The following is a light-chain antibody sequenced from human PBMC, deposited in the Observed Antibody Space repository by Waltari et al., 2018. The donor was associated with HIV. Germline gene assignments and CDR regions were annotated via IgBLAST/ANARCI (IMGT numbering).Light chain of an antibody. V-gene: IGKV3D-15*01. CDR1: QSVSSN. CDR3: QQHGDRAPWT. CDR2: GAS. Sequence: EIVMTQSPATLSASPGERATLSCRASQSVSSNLAWYQQKPGQTPRLLIHGASTGATGVPARFGGSGSGTEFTLTISSLQSEDFAIYYCQQHGDRAPWTFGQGTKVEI. J-gene: IGKJ1*01.